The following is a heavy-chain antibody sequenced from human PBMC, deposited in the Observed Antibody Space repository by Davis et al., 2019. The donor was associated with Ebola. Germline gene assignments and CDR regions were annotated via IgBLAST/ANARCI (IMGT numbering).Heavy chain of an antibody. CDR3: ARGHTYGSMVYGLDV. CDR1: GGSISSSSSY. V-gene: IGHV4-39*01. CDR2: IFYSGST. J-gene: IGHJ6*02. D-gene: IGHD3-10*01. Sequence: MPSETLSLTCTVSGGSISSSSSYWGWIRQPPGKGLEWIGNIFYSGSTYYNPSLKSRVTISVDTSKNQFSVKVTSVTAADTAVYYCARGHTYGSMVYGLDVWGHGTTVTVSS.